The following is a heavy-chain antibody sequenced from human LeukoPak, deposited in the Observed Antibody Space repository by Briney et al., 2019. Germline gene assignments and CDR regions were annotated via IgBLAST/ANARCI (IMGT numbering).Heavy chain of an antibody. J-gene: IGHJ4*02. CDR3: ASAARGSGDSSGYYYYFDY. CDR2: INHSGST. D-gene: IGHD3-22*01. CDR1: GGSFSGYY. V-gene: IGHV4-34*01. Sequence: SETLSLTCAVYGGSFSGYYWSWIRQPPGKGLEWIGEINHSGSTNYNPSLKSRVTISVDTSKNQFSLKLSSVTAADTAVYYCASAARGSGDSSGYYYYFDYWGQGTLVTVSS.